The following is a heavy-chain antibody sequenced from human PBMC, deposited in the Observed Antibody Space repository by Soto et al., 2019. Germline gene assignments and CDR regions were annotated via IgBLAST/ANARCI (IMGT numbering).Heavy chain of an antibody. CDR2: ISGSGGST. J-gene: IGHJ6*03. Sequence: EVQLLESGGGLVQPGGSLRLSCAASGFTFSSYAMSWVRQAPGKGLEWVSAISGSGGSTYYADSVKGRFTISRDNSKNTLYLQMNSLTAEDTAVYYCAKSFRGYYYYYMDVWGKGTTVTVSS. CDR1: GFTFSSYA. CDR3: AKSFRGYYYYYMDV. V-gene: IGHV3-23*01.